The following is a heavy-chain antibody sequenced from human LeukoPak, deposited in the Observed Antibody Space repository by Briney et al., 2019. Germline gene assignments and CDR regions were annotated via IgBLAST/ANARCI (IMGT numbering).Heavy chain of an antibody. CDR1: GGSISSYY. CDR3: ARLYSSSLGRVFDY. V-gene: IGHV4-59*01. Sequence: PSETLSLTCTVSGGSISSYYWSWIRQPPGKGLEWIGYISYSGSTNYNPSLKSRVTISVDTSKNRFSLKPSSVTAADTAIYYCARLYSSSLGRVFDYWGQGTLVTVSS. CDR2: ISYSGST. J-gene: IGHJ4*02. D-gene: IGHD6-13*01.